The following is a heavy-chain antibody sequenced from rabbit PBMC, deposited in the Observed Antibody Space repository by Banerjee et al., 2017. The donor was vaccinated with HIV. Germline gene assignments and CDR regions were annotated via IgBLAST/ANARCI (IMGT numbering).Heavy chain of an antibody. J-gene: IGHJ4*01. CDR3: ARDISYYLYL. Sequence: QEQLEESGGDLVKPEGSLTLTCTASGFSFSSSYWIYWVRQAPGKGLEWIACIYTGSSGSTYYATWAKGRFTISRTSSTTVTLQMTSLTAADTAAYYCARDISYYLYLWGPGTLVTVS. D-gene: IGHD6-1*01. V-gene: IGHV1S45*01. CDR2: IYTGSSGST. CDR1: GFSFSSSYW.